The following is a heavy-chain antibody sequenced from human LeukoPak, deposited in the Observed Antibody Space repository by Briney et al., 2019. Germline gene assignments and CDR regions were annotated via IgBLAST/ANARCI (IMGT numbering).Heavy chain of an antibody. Sequence: GRSLRLSCAASGFTFDDYAMPWVRHAPGKGLEWVSGISWNSGSIGYADSVKGRFTISRDNDSLRAEDTALYYCARIAAAGPYYYYYMDVWGKGTTVTVSS. CDR3: ARIAAAGPYYYYYMDV. CDR2: ISWNSGSI. V-gene: IGHV3-9*01. D-gene: IGHD6-13*01. CDR1: GFTFDDYA. J-gene: IGHJ6*03.